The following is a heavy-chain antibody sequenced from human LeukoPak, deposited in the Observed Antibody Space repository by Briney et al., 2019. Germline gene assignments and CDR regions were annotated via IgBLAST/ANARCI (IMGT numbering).Heavy chain of an antibody. CDR2: INHSGST. J-gene: IGHJ6*02. Sequence: PSETLSLTCAVYGGSFSGYYWSWIRQPPGKGLEWIGEINHSGSTNYNPSLKSRVTISVDTSKNQFSLKLSSVTAADTAVYYCARGGYSNSWYVEGGANYYYYGMDVWGQGTTVTVSS. V-gene: IGHV4-34*01. D-gene: IGHD6-13*01. CDR1: GGSFSGYY. CDR3: ARGGYSNSWYVEGGANYYYYGMDV.